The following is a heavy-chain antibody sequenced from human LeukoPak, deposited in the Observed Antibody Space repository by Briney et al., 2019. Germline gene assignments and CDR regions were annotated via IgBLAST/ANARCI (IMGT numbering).Heavy chain of an antibody. CDR1: GFTFSSYA. CDR3: AKYGSGYSYGYAVLRYYYGMDV. CDR2: ISYDGSNK. V-gene: IGHV3-30-3*02. D-gene: IGHD5-18*01. J-gene: IGHJ6*02. Sequence: PGGSLRLSCAASGFTFSSYAMHWVRQAPGKGLEWVSGISYDGSNKYYANSFNGRLTISIDNSMNTLYMQMNSLRAEDTAVYYCAKYGSGYSYGYAVLRYYYGMDVWGQGTTVTVSS.